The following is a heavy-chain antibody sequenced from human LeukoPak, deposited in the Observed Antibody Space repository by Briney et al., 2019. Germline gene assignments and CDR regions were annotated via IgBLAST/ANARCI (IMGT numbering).Heavy chain of an antibody. CDR3: ATELTYYYDSSGYN. V-gene: IGHV7-4-1*02. D-gene: IGHD3-22*01. Sequence: ASVKVSCKASGYTFTGYYMHWVRQAPGQGLEWMGWINTNTGNPTYAQGFTGRFVFSLDTSVSTAYLQISSLKAEDTAVYYCATELTYYYDSSGYNWGQGTLVTVSS. CDR1: GYTFTGYY. J-gene: IGHJ4*02. CDR2: INTNTGNP.